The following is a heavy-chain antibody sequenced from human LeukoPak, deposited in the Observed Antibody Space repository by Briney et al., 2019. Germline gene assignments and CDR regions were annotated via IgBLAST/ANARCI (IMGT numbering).Heavy chain of an antibody. CDR2: IHYSGSP. Sequence: PSETLSLTCTVSGGSISSDYWSWIREPPGKGLGWIGYIHYSGSPNYNPSLKSRVTISVDTSKNQISLRLRSVTAADTAVYYCVRERAESGTYYKNRDVWGQGPTVTVSS. V-gene: IGHV4-59*01. CDR1: GGSISSDY. CDR3: VRERAESGTYYKNRDV. D-gene: IGHD2/OR15-2a*01. J-gene: IGHJ6*02.